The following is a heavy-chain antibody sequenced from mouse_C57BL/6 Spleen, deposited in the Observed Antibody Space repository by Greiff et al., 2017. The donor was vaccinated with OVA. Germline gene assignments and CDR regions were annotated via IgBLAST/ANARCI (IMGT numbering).Heavy chain of an antibody. Sequence: VQLKQSGAELVRPGASVKLSCTASGFNIKDYYMHWVKQRPEQGLEWIGRIDPEDGDTEYAPKFQGKATMTADTSSNTAYLQLSSLTSEDTAVYYCTTWGYDYDGFDYWGQGTTLTVSS. CDR3: TTWGYDYDGFDY. CDR2: IDPEDGDT. D-gene: IGHD2-4*01. J-gene: IGHJ2*01. CDR1: GFNIKDYY. V-gene: IGHV14-1*01.